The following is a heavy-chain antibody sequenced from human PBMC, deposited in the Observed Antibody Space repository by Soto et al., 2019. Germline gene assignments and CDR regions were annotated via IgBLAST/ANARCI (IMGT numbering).Heavy chain of an antibody. CDR2: IYTSGST. CDR3: ARGSWVAAIHYYYGMDV. V-gene: IGHV4-4*07. D-gene: IGHD6-19*01. Sequence: PSETLSLTCPVSGGSISSYYRRWIRQPAGKGLEWIGRIYTSGSTNYNPSLKSRGTTSVGTSTNQFSLKLSSVTPADPAVEYCARGSWVAAIHYYYGMDVWGQGTTVTVSS. J-gene: IGHJ6*02. CDR1: GGSISSYY.